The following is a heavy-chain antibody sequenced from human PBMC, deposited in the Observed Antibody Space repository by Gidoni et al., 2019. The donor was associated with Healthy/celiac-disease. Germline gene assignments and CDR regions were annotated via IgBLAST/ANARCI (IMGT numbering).Heavy chain of an antibody. CDR1: GFTFSNAW. Sequence: EVQLVESGGGLVKPGGSLRLSCAASGFTFSNAWMSWVRQAPGKGLEWVGRIKSKTDGGTTDYAAPVKGRFTISRDDSKNTLYLQMNSLKTEDTAVYYCTTDREQQLVRDNWFDPWGQGTLVTVSS. V-gene: IGHV3-15*01. CDR3: TTDREQQLVRDNWFDP. CDR2: IKSKTDGGTT. J-gene: IGHJ5*02. D-gene: IGHD6-13*01.